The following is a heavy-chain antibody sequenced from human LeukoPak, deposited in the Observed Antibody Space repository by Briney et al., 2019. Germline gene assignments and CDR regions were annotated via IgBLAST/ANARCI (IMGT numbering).Heavy chain of an antibody. D-gene: IGHD1-1*01. V-gene: IGHV3-30*04. CDR1: GFTFSSYA. Sequence: GGSLRLSCAASGFTFSSYAMHWVRQAPGKGLEWVAVISYDGSNKYYADSVKGRFTISRDNSKNTLYLQMNSLRAEDTAVYYCAREDWNEGIDYWGQGTLVTVSS. CDR2: ISYDGSNK. CDR3: AREDWNEGIDY. J-gene: IGHJ4*02.